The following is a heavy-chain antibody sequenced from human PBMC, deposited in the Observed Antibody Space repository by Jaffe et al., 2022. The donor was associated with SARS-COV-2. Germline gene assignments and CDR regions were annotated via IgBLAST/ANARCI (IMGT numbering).Heavy chain of an antibody. D-gene: IGHD3-16*01. CDR3: ARVSYGDYVWGSYGPGQH. Sequence: QVQLVQSGAEVKKPGASVKVSCKASGYTFTSYGISWVRQAPGQGLEWMGWISAYNGNTNYAQKLQGRVTMTTDTSTSTAYMELRSLRSDDTAVYYCARVSYGDYVWGSYGPGQHWGQGTLVTVSS. J-gene: IGHJ1*01. V-gene: IGHV1-18*01. CDR1: GYTFTSYG. CDR2: ISAYNGNT.